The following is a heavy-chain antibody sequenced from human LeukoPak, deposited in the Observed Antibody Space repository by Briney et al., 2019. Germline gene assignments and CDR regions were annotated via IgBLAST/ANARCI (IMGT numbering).Heavy chain of an antibody. J-gene: IGHJ4*02. CDR3: ARDSSGWGNGFGGLDY. CDR2: IYTSGST. V-gene: IGHV4-61*02. D-gene: IGHD6-19*01. Sequence: TLSLTCTVSGGSISSGSYYWSCIRQPAGKGLEWIGRIYTSGSTNYNPSLKSRVTIPVDTSKNQFSLKLSSVTAADTAVYYCARDSSGWGNGFGGLDYWGQGTLVTVSS. CDR1: GGSISSGSYY.